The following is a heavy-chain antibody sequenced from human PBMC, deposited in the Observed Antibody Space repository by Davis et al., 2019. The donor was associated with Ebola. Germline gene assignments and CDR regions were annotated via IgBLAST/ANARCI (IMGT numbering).Heavy chain of an antibody. CDR2: IYYTGRT. J-gene: IGHJ4*02. CDR3: ARLYGFGGRIVD. V-gene: IGHV4-39*01. Sequence: SETLSLTCTVSGGSISSSSYYWGWIRQPPGKGLEWIGSIYYTGRTYYNPSLKSRVTISVDTSKNQFSLKLSSVTAANTAGYYCARLYGFGGRIVDWGPGTLVTVSS. D-gene: IGHD4-17*01. CDR1: GGSISSSSYY.